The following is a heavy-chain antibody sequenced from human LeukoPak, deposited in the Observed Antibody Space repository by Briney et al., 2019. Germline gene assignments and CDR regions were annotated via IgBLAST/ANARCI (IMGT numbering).Heavy chain of an antibody. CDR3: AGSIAVAGIEFDY. D-gene: IGHD6-19*01. Sequence: PSETLSLTCAVSGGSISSSNWWSWVRQPPGKGLEWIGEINHSGSTNYNPSLKSRVTISVDTSKNQFSLKLSSVTAADTAVYYCAGSIAVAGIEFDYWGQGTLVTVSS. J-gene: IGHJ4*02. V-gene: IGHV4-4*02. CDR1: GGSISSSNW. CDR2: INHSGST.